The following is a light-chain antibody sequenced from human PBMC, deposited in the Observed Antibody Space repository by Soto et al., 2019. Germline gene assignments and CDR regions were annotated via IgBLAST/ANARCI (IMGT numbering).Light chain of an antibody. CDR3: QHYDGSPRT. CDR1: QSVRSNY. V-gene: IGKV3-20*01. CDR2: GVF. J-gene: IGKJ2*01. Sequence: ETVLTQSPGTVSLSPGERANLSCTTSQSVRSNYLAWYQQKHGQAPRLLIYGVFSRAAGIPDRFSGSGSGTDFTLTISGLEPEDSAVYYCQHYDGSPRTFGRGTKLEI.